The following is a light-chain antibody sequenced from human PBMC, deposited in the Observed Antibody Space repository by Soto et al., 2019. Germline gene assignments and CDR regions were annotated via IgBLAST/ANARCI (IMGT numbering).Light chain of an antibody. CDR1: NSSIGAGYD. J-gene: IGLJ3*02. CDR2: GND. CDR3: ATWDDTLNGRV. Sequence: QSVLTQPPSVTGAPGQRISISCTGSNSSIGAGYDVHWYQQLPGTAPKLLIYGNDSRPSGVPDRFSGSKSGTSASLAISGLQSGDEADYYCATWDDTLNGRVFGGGTKVTVL. V-gene: IGLV1-40*01.